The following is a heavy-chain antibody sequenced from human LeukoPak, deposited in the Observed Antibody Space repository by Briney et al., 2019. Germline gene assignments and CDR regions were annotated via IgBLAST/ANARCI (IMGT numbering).Heavy chain of an antibody. D-gene: IGHD5-12*01. CDR2: ISGSGGST. CDR1: GFTFSSYA. J-gene: IGHJ4*02. Sequence: GGSLRLSCAASGFTFSSYAMSWVRQAPGKGLEWVSSISGSGGSTYYADSVKGRFTISRDNSKNTLYLQMNSLRAEDTAVYYCAKVLYRGYDPHGYWGQGTLVTVSS. V-gene: IGHV3-23*01. CDR3: AKVLYRGYDPHGY.